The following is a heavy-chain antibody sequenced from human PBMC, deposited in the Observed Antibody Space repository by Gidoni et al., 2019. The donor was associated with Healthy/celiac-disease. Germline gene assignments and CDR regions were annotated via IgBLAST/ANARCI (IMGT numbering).Heavy chain of an antibody. D-gene: IGHD3-22*01. CDR2: ISGSGGST. CDR1: GFSFSCYA. J-gene: IGHJ4*02. V-gene: IGHV3-23*01. CDR3: AKVGGHYYDSSGYDYFDY. Sequence: EVQLLEAGGGLVQPGGSVRLYCAASGFSFSCYALSWVRQAPGKGFVWVSAISGSGGSTYYADSVKGRFTISRDNSKNTLYLQMNSLRAEDTAVYYCAKVGGHYYDSSGYDYFDYWGQGTLVTVSS.